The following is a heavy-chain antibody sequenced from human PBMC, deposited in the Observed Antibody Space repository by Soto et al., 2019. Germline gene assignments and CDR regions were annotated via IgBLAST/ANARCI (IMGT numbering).Heavy chain of an antibody. CDR1: GGSIRDDTYY. D-gene: IGHD2-2*01. Sequence: QLQLQESGPGLVKPSETLSLTCTVSGGSIRDDTYYWGWIRQPPGKGLEWLGSIYYSGTSSYNPSLKSRVTMSVDTSKKQLSLRLSSVTAADTAAYYCARLHCYSPNCVPLDPWGQGTLVIVSS. CDR2: IYYSGTS. J-gene: IGHJ5*02. CDR3: ARLHCYSPNCVPLDP. V-gene: IGHV4-39*01.